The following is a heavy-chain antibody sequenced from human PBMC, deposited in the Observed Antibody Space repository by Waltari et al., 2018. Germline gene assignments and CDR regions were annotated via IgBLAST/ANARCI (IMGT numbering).Heavy chain of an antibody. J-gene: IGHJ4*02. Sequence: EVQLVESGGGLVQPGGSLRLSCVASGFSFLHYWMSWGRQAPGKGLEWVANIKEDGSIKNYVDSVKGRFTISRDNAQKSLYLQLSSLRVEDTARYYCAKYDLLTDHGSTHYYFDYWGQGALVTVSS. CDR2: IKEDGSIK. D-gene: IGHD3-9*01. CDR1: GFSFLHYW. CDR3: AKYDLLTDHGSTHYYFDY. V-gene: IGHV3-7*01.